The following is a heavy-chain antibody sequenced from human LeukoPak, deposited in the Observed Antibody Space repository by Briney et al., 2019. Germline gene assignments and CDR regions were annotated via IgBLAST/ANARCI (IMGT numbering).Heavy chain of an antibody. V-gene: IGHV3-33*01. J-gene: IGHJ4*02. CDR1: GFTFSSHG. CDR2: IWYDGSDK. D-gene: IGHD3-16*01. Sequence: GGSLRLSCAASGFTFSSHGMHWVRQAPGKGLEWVAVIWYDGSDKYYADSVKGRFTISRDNSKNTLYLQMTSLRADDTAVYYCARGRVLHYFDYWGQGALVTVSS. CDR3: ARGRVLHYFDY.